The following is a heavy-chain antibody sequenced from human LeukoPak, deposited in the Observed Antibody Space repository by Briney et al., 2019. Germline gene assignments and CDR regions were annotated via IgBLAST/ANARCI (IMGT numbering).Heavy chain of an antibody. D-gene: IGHD4-17*01. CDR2: ISSSSSYI. CDR1: GFTFSSYS. J-gene: IGHJ4*02. V-gene: IGHV3-21*01. CDR3: ARGGRPTVTTSY. Sequence: SGGSLRLSCAASGFTFSSYSMNWVRQAPGKGLEWVSSISSSSSYIYYADSVKGRFTISRDNAKNSLYLQMNSLRAEDTAVYYCARGGRPTVTTSYWGQGTLVTVSS.